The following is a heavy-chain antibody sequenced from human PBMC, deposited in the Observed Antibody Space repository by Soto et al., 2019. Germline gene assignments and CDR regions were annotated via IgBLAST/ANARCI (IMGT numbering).Heavy chain of an antibody. CDR2: TYQSGSA. CDR1: GGSISSGGYS. CDR3: ARDYYGRDV. V-gene: IGHV4-30-2*06. J-gene: IGHJ6*02. Sequence: SETLSLTCTVSGGSISSGGYSWTWLRQSPGKGLEWIGYTYQSGSAFYNPSLKSRVTISVDRSKNQFSLNLTSVTAADTAVYYCARDYYGRDVWGQGTTVTSP.